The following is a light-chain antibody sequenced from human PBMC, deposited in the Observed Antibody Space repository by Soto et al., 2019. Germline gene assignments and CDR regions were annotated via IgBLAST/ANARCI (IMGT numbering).Light chain of an antibody. CDR2: GAS. J-gene: IGKJ5*01. CDR3: QQYDNWTIT. Sequence: DIVMTQSPATLSVSPGERTTLSCRASKSVSSNLAWYQQKPGQAPRLLIYGASTRATGIPARFSGSGSGTEFTLTISSLQSEDFAVFYCQQYDNWTITFGQGTRLEIK. V-gene: IGKV3-15*01. CDR1: KSVSSN.